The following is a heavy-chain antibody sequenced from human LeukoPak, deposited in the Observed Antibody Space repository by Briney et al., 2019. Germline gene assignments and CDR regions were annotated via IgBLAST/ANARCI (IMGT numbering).Heavy chain of an antibody. D-gene: IGHD3-10*01. Sequence: PSETLSLTCAVYGVSFSGYYWSWIRQPPGKGLEGIGYIYYSGSTNYNPSLKSRVTISVDTSKNQFSLKLSSVTAADTAVYYCASAYGSGRILDPWGQGTLVTVSS. J-gene: IGHJ5*02. CDR1: GVSFSGYY. CDR2: IYYSGST. CDR3: ASAYGSGRILDP. V-gene: IGHV4-59*01.